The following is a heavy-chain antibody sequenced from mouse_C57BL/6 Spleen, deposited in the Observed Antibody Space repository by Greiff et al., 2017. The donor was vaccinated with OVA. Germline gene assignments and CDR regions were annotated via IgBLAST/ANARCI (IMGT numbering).Heavy chain of an antibody. Sequence: EVKVVESGGGLVQPGGSLKLSCAASGFTFSDYYMYWVRHTPEKRLEWVAYLSNGGGSTYYPDTVKGRFTISRDNAKNTLYLQMSRLKSEDTAMYYCARQGADYAWFAYWGQGTLVTVSA. J-gene: IGHJ3*01. CDR1: GFTFSDYY. V-gene: IGHV5-12*01. CDR2: LSNGGGST. CDR3: ARQGADYAWFAY. D-gene: IGHD2-4*01.